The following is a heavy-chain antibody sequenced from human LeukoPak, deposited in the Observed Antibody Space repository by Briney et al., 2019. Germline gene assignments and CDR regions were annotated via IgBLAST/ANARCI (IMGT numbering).Heavy chain of an antibody. CDR3: ARDSPNYDLEYYFDY. D-gene: IGHD3-3*01. CDR2: ISYDGSNK. J-gene: IGHJ4*02. CDR1: GFTFSSYA. V-gene: IGHV3-30-3*01. Sequence: GGSLRLSCAASGFTFSSYAMHWVRQAPGKGLEWVAVISYDGSNKYYADSVKGRFTISRDNSKNTLYLQMNSLRAEDTAVYYCARDSPNYDLEYYFDYWGQGTLVTVSS.